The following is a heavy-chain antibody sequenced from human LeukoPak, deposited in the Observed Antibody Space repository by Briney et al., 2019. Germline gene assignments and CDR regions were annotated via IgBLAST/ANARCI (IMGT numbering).Heavy chain of an antibody. CDR1: GGSISSGSYY. CDR3: ASEVIAVAAALGSDYYYYMDV. D-gene: IGHD6-19*01. CDR2: IYTSGST. V-gene: IGHV4-61*02. Sequence: PSETLSLTCTVSGGSISSGSYYWSWIRQPAGKGLEWIGRIYTSGSTNYNPSLKSRVTISVDTSKNQFSLKLSSVTAADTAVYYCASEVIAVAAALGSDYYYYMDVWGKGTTVTVSS. J-gene: IGHJ6*03.